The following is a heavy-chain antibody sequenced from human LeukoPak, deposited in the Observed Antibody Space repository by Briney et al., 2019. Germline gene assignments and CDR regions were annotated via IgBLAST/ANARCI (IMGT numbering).Heavy chain of an antibody. V-gene: IGHV1-18*01. CDR1: GYTFTSNG. D-gene: IGHD1-26*01. J-gene: IGHJ4*02. CDR2: ISAYNGNT. CDR3: ATVDKWEPLDY. Sequence: EGSVKVSCEASGYTFTSNGISWVRQAPGQGLEWMGWISAYNGNTNYAQKLQGRVTMTTDTYTDTAHMELRSLTVEDTAVYYCATVDKWEPLDYWGQGTLVTVSS.